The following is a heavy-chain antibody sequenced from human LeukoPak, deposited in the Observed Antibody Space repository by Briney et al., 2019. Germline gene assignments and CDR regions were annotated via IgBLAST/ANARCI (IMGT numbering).Heavy chain of an antibody. J-gene: IGHJ6*03. CDR3: ARVSNAYYYYYMDV. CDR1: EFTFSSYW. Sequence: GGSLRLSCAASEFTFSSYWMTWVRKAPGKGLEWVANIKQDGSEKYYVNSVKGRFTISRDNAKNSLYLQMNSLRTEDTAVYYCARVSNAYYYYYMDVWGQGTTVTVSS. V-gene: IGHV3-7*01. CDR2: IKQDGSEK.